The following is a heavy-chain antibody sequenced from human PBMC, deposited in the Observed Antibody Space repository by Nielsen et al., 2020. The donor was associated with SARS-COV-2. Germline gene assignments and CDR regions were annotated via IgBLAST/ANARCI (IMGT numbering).Heavy chain of an antibody. CDR2: ISGRGHKS. V-gene: IGHV3-23*01. CDR1: GFSFNTHA. Sequence: GGSLRLSCAASGFSFNTHAMDWVRQAPGKGLEWVSGISGRGHKSSYADSVKGRFTISRDNSKNTVYLQMHSLRAEDTALYYCAKENFESTDYGEDAFDIWGQGTLVTVSS. D-gene: IGHD4/OR15-4a*01. J-gene: IGHJ3*02. CDR3: AKENFESTDYGEDAFDI.